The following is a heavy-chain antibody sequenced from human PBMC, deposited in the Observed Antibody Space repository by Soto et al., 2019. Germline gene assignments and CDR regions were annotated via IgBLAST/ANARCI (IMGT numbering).Heavy chain of an antibody. CDR3: ARQMGEYCSGGSCYSPYYYYGMDF. D-gene: IGHD2-15*01. V-gene: IGHV5-51*01. CDR2: IYPGDSDT. J-gene: IGHJ6*02. CDR1: GDSFTSYW. Sequence: PGESMKISCNGSGDSFTSYWIGWVRQMPGKGLEWMGIIYPGDSDTRYSPSFQGQVTISADKSISTAYLQWSSLKASDTAMYYCARQMGEYCSGGSCYSPYYYYGMDFWGQGTTVTVSS.